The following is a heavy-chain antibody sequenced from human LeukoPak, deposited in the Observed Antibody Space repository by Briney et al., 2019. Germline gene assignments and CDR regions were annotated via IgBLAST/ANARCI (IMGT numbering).Heavy chain of an antibody. CDR3: ARLMFAAATLDWFDP. J-gene: IGHJ5*02. V-gene: IGHV4-4*09. CDR2: IYTSGST. Sequence: PSETLSLTCTVSGGSISSYYWSWIRQPPGKGLEWIGYIYTSGSTNYNPSLKSRVTISVDTPKNQFSLTLSSVTAADTAVYYCARLMFAAATLDWFDPWGQGTLVTVSS. D-gene: IGHD2-15*01. CDR1: GGSISSYY.